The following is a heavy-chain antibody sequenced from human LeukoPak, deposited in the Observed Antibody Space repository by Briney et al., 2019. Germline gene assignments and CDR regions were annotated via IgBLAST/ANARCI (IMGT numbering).Heavy chain of an antibody. CDR2: INWNGDST. D-gene: IGHD6-6*01. CDR1: GFTFDDYG. CDR3: ARAITGYSSSSYFDY. V-gene: IGHV3-20*04. J-gene: IGHJ4*02. Sequence: GGSLRLSCAASGFTFDDYGMSWVRQAPGKGLEWVSGINWNGDSTGYADSVKGRFTISRDNAKNSLYLQMNSLRAEDTAFYYCARAITGYSSSSYFDYWAREPWSPSPQ.